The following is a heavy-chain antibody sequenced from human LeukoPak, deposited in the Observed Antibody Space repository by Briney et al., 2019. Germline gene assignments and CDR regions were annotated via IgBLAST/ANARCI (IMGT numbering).Heavy chain of an antibody. Sequence: GGSLRLSCAASGFTFSSYSMNWVRQAPGKGLEWVSSISSSSSYIYYADSVKGRFTISRDNAKNSLYLQMNSLRAEDTAVYYCARDFLIAADYYDSSGQNINYFDYWGQGTLVTVSS. V-gene: IGHV3-21*01. J-gene: IGHJ4*02. D-gene: IGHD3-22*01. CDR2: ISSSSSYI. CDR3: ARDFLIAADYYDSSGQNINYFDY. CDR1: GFTFSSYS.